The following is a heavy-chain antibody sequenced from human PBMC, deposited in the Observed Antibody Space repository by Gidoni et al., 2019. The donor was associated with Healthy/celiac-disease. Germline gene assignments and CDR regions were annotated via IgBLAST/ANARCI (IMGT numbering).Heavy chain of an antibody. CDR3: RTRPLMVYATFDY. V-gene: IGHV3-23*01. CDR2: ISGSGGST. D-gene: IGHD2-8*01. Sequence: EVQLLESGGGLVQPGGSLRLSCAASGFTFSSYAMSWVRQAPGKGLEWVSAISGSGGSTYYADSVKGRFTISRDNSKNTLYLQMNSLRAEDTAVYYCRTRPLMVYATFDYWGQGTLVTVSS. CDR1: GFTFSSYA. J-gene: IGHJ4*02.